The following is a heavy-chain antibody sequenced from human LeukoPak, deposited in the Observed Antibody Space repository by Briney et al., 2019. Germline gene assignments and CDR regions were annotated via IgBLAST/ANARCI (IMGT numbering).Heavy chain of an antibody. Sequence: ASVKVSCKASRYTFTGYYMHWVRQAPGQGLEWMGWINPNSGGTNYAQKFQGRVTMTRDTSISTAYMELSRLRSDDTAVYYCARDRWGYKDWFDPWGQGTLVTVSS. CDR1: RYTFTGYY. J-gene: IGHJ5*02. D-gene: IGHD1-14*01. V-gene: IGHV1-2*02. CDR3: ARDRWGYKDWFDP. CDR2: INPNSGGT.